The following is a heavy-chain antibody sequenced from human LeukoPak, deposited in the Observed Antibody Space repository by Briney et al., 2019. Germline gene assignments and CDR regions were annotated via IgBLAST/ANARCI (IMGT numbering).Heavy chain of an antibody. J-gene: IGHJ4*02. Sequence: ASVKVSCKASGYDFTTYDINWVRQAPGQGLDWMAWINPGNGATGYAQTFQDRITVTSDTSTDTVYMELASLTSNDTATYYCARSPQDHGGNCFNHWGLGSLVTVSS. CDR1: GYDFTTYD. CDR2: INPGNGAT. D-gene: IGHD4-23*01. CDR3: ARSPQDHGGNCFNH. V-gene: IGHV1-8*01.